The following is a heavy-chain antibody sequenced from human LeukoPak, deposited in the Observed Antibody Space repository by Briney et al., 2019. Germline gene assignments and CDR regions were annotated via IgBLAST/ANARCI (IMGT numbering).Heavy chain of an antibody. D-gene: IGHD6-6*01. Sequence: SVKVSCKASGGTFSSYAISWVRQAPGQGLERMGRIIPILGIANYAQKFQGRVTITADKSTSTAYMELSSLRSEDTAVYYCARDVHRKNDYWGQGTLVTVSS. V-gene: IGHV1-69*04. CDR2: IIPILGIA. CDR1: GGTFSSYA. CDR3: ARDVHRKNDY. J-gene: IGHJ4*02.